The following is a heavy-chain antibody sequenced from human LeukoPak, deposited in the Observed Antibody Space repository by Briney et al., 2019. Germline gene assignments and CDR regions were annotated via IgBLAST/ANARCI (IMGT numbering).Heavy chain of an antibody. CDR3: ARGSKYYDFWSGYYRASNWFDP. CDR1: GGTFSSYA. CDR2: IIPIFGTG. D-gene: IGHD3-3*01. J-gene: IGHJ5*02. Sequence: ASVKVSCKASGGTFSSYAISWVRQAPGQGLEWMGGIIPIFGTGNYAQKFQGRVTINADESTSTAYMELSSLRSEDTAVYYCARGSKYYDFWSGYYRASNWFDPWGQGTLVTVSS. V-gene: IGHV1-69*13.